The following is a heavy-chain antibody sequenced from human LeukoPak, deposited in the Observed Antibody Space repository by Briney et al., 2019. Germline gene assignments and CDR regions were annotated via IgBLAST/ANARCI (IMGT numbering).Heavy chain of an antibody. CDR1: GFTFSSYG. CDR3: AKQIGRGDYVSSFDY. V-gene: IGHV3-33*06. CDR2: IWYDGSNK. D-gene: IGHD4-17*01. Sequence: GGSLRLSCAASGFTFSSYGMHWVRQAPGKGLEWVAVIWYDGSNKYYADSVKGRFTISRDNSKNTLYLQMNSLRAEDTAVYDCAKQIGRGDYVSSFDYWGQGTLVTVSS. J-gene: IGHJ4*02.